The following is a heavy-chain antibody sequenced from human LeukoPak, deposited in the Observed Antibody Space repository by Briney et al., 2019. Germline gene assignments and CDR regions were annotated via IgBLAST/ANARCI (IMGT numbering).Heavy chain of an antibody. Sequence: SETLSLTCTVSGGSISSSSYYWGWIRQPPGKGLEWIGSIYYSGSTFYNPSLKSRVTISVDTSKNHFSLKLSSVTAADTAVYYCASLRNWNYFYSYWGQGTLVTVSS. CDR2: IYYSGST. J-gene: IGHJ4*02. V-gene: IGHV4-39*02. D-gene: IGHD1-7*01. CDR3: ASLRNWNYFYSY. CDR1: GGSISSSSYY.